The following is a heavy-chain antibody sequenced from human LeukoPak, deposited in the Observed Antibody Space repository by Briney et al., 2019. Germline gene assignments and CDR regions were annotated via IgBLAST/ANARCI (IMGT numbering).Heavy chain of an antibody. CDR3: ASDLYYYDSSGQTDPGTVDY. Sequence: GGSLRLSCAASGFTFSSYAMHWVRQAPGKGLEWVAVISYDGGNKCYADSVKGRFTISRDNSKNTLYLQMNSLRAEDTAVYYCASDLYYYDSSGQTDPGTVDYWGQGTLVTVSS. CDR2: ISYDGGNK. J-gene: IGHJ4*02. CDR1: GFTFSSYA. V-gene: IGHV3-30*04. D-gene: IGHD3-22*01.